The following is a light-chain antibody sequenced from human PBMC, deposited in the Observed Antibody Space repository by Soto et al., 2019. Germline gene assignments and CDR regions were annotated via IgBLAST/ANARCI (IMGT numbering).Light chain of an antibody. Sequence: QSVLTQSPSASGTPGQRVTISCSGSRSNIGRNFAYWYQHVPGTAPRLLIQRNNERPSGVPDRFSGSKSGTSVSLAISGLRSDDEATYYCAAWDHTLDAQVFGGGTQLTVL. V-gene: IGLV1-47*01. CDR2: RNN. CDR1: RSNIGRNF. CDR3: AAWDHTLDAQV. J-gene: IGLJ3*02.